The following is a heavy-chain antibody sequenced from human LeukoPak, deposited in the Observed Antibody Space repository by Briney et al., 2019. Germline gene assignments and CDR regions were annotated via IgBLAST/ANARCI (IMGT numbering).Heavy chain of an antibody. V-gene: IGHV4-59*01. CDR2: IYYSGST. D-gene: IGHD6-13*01. CDR1: GGSISSYY. Sequence: SETLSLTCTVSGGSISSYYWSWIRQPPGKGLEWIGYIYYSGSTNYNPSLKSRVTISVDTSKNQFSLKLSSVTAADTAVYYCARVAAAGHFDYWGQGTLVTVSS. CDR3: ARVAAAGHFDY. J-gene: IGHJ4*02.